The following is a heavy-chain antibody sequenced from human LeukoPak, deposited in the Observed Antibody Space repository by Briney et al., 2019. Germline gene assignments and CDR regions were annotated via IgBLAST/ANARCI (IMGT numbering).Heavy chain of an antibody. CDR2: IIPILGIA. Sequence: SVKVSCKASGGTFSSYAISWVRQAPGQGLEWMGRIIPILGIANYAQKFQGRVTITADKSTSTAYMELSSLRSEDTAVYYCARERDYYDMDVWGQGTTVTVSS. CDR3: ARERDYYDMDV. CDR1: GGTFSSYA. V-gene: IGHV1-69*04. J-gene: IGHJ6*02.